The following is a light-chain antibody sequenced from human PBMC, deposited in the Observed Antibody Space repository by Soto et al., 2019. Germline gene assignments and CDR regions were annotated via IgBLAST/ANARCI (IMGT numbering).Light chain of an antibody. CDR1: QSVNNN. J-gene: IGKJ4*01. V-gene: IGKV3-15*01. CDR3: QQYNNWPLT. Sequence: EIVMTQSPATLSVSPGERATLSCRASQSVNNNLAWYQQKPGQAPRLLIYGASARATGIPARFSGSGSGTEFTLTICRLQSEDFAFYYCQQYNNWPLTFGGGTKVEIK. CDR2: GAS.